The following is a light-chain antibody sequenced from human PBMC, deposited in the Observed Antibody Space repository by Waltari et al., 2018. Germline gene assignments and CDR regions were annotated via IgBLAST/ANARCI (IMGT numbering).Light chain of an antibody. J-gene: IGKJ4*01. CDR3: QQYYITPLS. CDR1: QSFLYSSDNRNY. V-gene: IGKV4-1*01. CDR2: WAS. Sequence: DIVMTQSPDSLAVSLGERATINCKSSQSFLYSSDNRNYLAWYRQKPGQPPNLLIYWASTRESGVPDRFSGSGSGTDFTLTISSLQAEDVAVYYCQQYYITPLSFGGGTKVEIK.